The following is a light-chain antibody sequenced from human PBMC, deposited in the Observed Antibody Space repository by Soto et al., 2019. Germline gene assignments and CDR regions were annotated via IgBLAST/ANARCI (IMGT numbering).Light chain of an antibody. CDR3: QHYNSYSEA. CDR1: QNIYSW. J-gene: IGKJ1*01. Sequence: DIQMTQSPSTLSASVGDRVTITCRASQNIYSWLAWYQQKPGKAPKLLIYKASSLESGVPSRFSGSGSGTEFTLTISSLQPDDFATYHCQHYNSYSEAFGQGTKVDIK. V-gene: IGKV1-5*03. CDR2: KAS.